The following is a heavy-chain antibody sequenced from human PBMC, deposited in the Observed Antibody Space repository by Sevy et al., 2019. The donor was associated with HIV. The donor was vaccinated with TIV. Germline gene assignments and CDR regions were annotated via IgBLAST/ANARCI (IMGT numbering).Heavy chain of an antibody. Sequence: ASVKVSCKASGYTFTSYGISWVRQAPGQGLEWMGWISAYNGNTNYAQKLQGTVTMTIDTSTSTAYMELRSLRSDDTAVYYCARDRDYDDSSGYDNFDYWGQGTLVTVSS. J-gene: IGHJ4*02. CDR1: GYTFTSYG. V-gene: IGHV1-18*01. D-gene: IGHD3-22*01. CDR2: ISAYNGNT. CDR3: ARDRDYDDSSGYDNFDY.